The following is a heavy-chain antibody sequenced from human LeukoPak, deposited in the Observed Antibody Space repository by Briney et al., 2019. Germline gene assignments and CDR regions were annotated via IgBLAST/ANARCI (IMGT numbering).Heavy chain of an antibody. CDR3: AKDILSEQWHDAFDI. J-gene: IGHJ3*02. CDR2: ISGDGGST. V-gene: IGHV3-43*02. Sequence: PGGSLRLSCAASGFTFSSYSMNWVRQAPGKGLEWVSLISGDGGSTYYADSVKGRFTISRDNSKNSLFLQMNSLRTEDTALYYCAKDILSEQWHDAFDIWGQGTMVTVSS. CDR1: GFTFSSYS. D-gene: IGHD6-19*01.